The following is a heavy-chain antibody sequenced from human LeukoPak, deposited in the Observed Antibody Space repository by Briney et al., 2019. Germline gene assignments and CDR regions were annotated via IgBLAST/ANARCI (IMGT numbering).Heavy chain of an antibody. CDR3: GKGKCGSWSLDY. D-gene: IGHD6-13*01. V-gene: IGHV3-23*01. CDR1: GFTFSSCA. Sequence: PGGSLRLSCAASGFTFSSCAMSWVRQAPGKGLEWVSAISGSGGSTYYAGSVKGRFTISRDNSKNTLYLQMNSLRAEDTAVYYWGKGKCGSWSLDYWGQGTLVTVSS. J-gene: IGHJ4*02. CDR2: ISGSGGST.